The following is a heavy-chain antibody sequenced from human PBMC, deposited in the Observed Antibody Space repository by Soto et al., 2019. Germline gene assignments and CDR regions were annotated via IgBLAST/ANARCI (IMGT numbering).Heavy chain of an antibody. CDR2: ISSNGGST. CDR1: GFTFSSYA. CDR3: ARGSPPSRWFDP. D-gene: IGHD2-15*01. V-gene: IGHV3-64*01. Sequence: GGSLRLSCAASGFTFSSYAMHWVRQAPGKGLEYVSAISSNGGSTYYANSVKGRFTISRDNSKNTLYLQMGSLRAEDTAVYYCARGSPPSRWFDPWGQGTLVTVSS. J-gene: IGHJ5*02.